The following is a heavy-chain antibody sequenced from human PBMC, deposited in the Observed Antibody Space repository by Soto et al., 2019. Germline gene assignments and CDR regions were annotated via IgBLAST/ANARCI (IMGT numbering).Heavy chain of an antibody. V-gene: IGHV1-69*12. CDR2: FIPIFGAA. Sequence: QVQLVQSGAEVKKPGSSVKVSCKASGGTFSSYAISWVRQAPGQGLEWMGGFIPIFGAADYAQNFQGRVTIAADESTSTAYMELSSLRSEDTAVYYCAIPRDNYYYNVMDVWGQGTTVTVSS. J-gene: IGHJ6*02. CDR3: AIPRDNYYYNVMDV. CDR1: GGTFSSYA.